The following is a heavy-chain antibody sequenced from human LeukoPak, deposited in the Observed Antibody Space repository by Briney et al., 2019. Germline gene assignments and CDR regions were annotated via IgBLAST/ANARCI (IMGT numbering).Heavy chain of an antibody. CDR3: AKESGKFDY. J-gene: IGHJ4*02. V-gene: IGHV3-43*02. CDR1: GLPIADFA. CDR2: ISGDGVST. Sequence: GGSLRLSCVASGLPIADFAMHRVRQAPGKGPEWVSLISGDGVSTFYADSVKGRFSISRDNSKNSLYLEMNSLRTEDAAMYYCAKESGKFDYWGQGTLVAVSS.